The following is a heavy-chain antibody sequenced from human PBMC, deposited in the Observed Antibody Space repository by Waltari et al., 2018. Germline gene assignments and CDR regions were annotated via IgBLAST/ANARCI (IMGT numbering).Heavy chain of an antibody. CDR3: ARVRDHCFDY. Sequence: QVQLQQWGAGLLKPSETLSPTCAAQGGSSRGPYWSWIRQPPGKGLEWIGEIKHRRGTNYNPSLKSRVTISLDTSKNQFSLKLSSVTAADTAVYYCARVRDHCFDYWGQGTLVTVSS. V-gene: IGHV4-34*01. CDR1: GGSSRGPY. J-gene: IGHJ4*02. D-gene: IGHD2-15*01. CDR2: IKHRRGT.